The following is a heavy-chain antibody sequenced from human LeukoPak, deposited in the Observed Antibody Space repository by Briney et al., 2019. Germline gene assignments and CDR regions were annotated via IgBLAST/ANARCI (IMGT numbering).Heavy chain of an antibody. D-gene: IGHD5-18*01. Sequence: SVKVSCKASGGTFSSYAISWVRQAPGQGLEWMGRIIPILGIANYAQKFQGRVTITADKSTSTAYMELSSLRSEDTAVYYCATHTAMVSTFDYWGQGTLVTVSS. V-gene: IGHV1-69*04. CDR3: ATHTAMVSTFDY. CDR2: IIPILGIA. J-gene: IGHJ4*02. CDR1: GGTFSSYA.